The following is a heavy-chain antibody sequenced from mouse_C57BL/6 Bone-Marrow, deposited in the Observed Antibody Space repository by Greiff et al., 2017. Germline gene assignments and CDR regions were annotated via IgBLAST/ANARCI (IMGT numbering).Heavy chain of an antibody. Sequence: VKLMESGAELMKPGASVKLSCKATGYTFTGYWIEWVKQRPGHGLEWIGEILPGNGSTNYNEKFKGKAAFTADTSSNTAYMELISLTTEDSAIYYCARWGYAMDYWGHGTSVTVSS. CDR2: ILPGNGST. CDR3: ARWGYAMDY. J-gene: IGHJ4*01. V-gene: IGHV1-9*01. CDR1: GYTFTGYW.